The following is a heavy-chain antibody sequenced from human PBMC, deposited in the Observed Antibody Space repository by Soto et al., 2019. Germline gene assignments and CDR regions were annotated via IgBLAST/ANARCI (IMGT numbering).Heavy chain of an antibody. D-gene: IGHD3-9*01. V-gene: IGHV3-30-3*01. CDR1: GFTFSSYA. J-gene: IGHJ6*02. Sequence: PGGSLRLSCAASGFTFSSYAMHWVRQAPGKGLEWVAVISYDGSNKYYADSVKGRFTISRDNSKNTLYLQMNSLRAEDTAVYYCARGIDKGTLRYYYYYGMDVWGQGTTVTVSS. CDR2: ISYDGSNK. CDR3: ARGIDKGTLRYYYYYGMDV.